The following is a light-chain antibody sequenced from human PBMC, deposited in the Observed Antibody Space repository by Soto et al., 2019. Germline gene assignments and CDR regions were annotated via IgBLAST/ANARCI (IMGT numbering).Light chain of an antibody. CDR1: QSVVGN. J-gene: IGKJ2*01. CDR3: QQYNNWPLYT. CDR2: DAS. V-gene: IGKV3-15*01. Sequence: EIVMTQSPATLSVSPGERATLSCRASQSVVGNLAWYQQRPGRAPRLLIYDASTRATDIPARFSGSGSGTEFTLTIGSLQSEDFALYYCQQYNNWPLYTFGQGTKLEIK.